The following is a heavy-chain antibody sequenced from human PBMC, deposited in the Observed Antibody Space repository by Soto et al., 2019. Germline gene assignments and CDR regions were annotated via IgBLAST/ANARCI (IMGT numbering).Heavy chain of an antibody. CDR1: GGTFSSYT. CDR3: VLGGGYCCGGSCYSGYGY. Sequence: SVKVSCKASGGTFSSYTISWVRQAPGQGLEWMGRIIPILGIANYAQKFQGRVTITADKSTSTAYMELSSLRSEDTAVYYCVLGGGYCCGGSCYSGYGYWGQGTLVTVSS. D-gene: IGHD2-15*01. J-gene: IGHJ4*02. V-gene: IGHV1-69*02. CDR2: IIPILGIA.